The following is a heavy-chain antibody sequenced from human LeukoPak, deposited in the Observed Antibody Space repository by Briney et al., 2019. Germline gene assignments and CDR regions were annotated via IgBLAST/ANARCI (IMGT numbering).Heavy chain of an antibody. CDR2: IYYSGST. CDR1: GGSISSYY. V-gene: IGHV4-59*01. CDR3: ARASGYSYGCFDY. D-gene: IGHD5-18*01. Sequence: SETLSLTCTVSGGSISSYYWSWLRQPPGKGLEWLGYIYYSGSTNYNPSLKSRVTISVDTSKNQFSLKLSSVTAADTAVYYCARASGYSYGCFDYWGQGTLVTVSS. J-gene: IGHJ4*02.